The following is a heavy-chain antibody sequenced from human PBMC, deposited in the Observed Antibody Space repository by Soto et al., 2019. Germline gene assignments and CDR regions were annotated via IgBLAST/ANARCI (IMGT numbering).Heavy chain of an antibody. J-gene: IGHJ4*02. CDR1: GYTFTSYY. D-gene: IGHD6-19*01. Sequence: GASGKVSCKASGYTFTSYYMHWVRQAPGQGLEWMGWINPNSGGTNYAQKFQGRVTMTRDTSISTAYMELSRLRSDDTAVYYCATHSGWRPSFDYWGQGTLVTVSS. CDR3: ATHSGWRPSFDY. CDR2: INPNSGGT. V-gene: IGHV1-2*02.